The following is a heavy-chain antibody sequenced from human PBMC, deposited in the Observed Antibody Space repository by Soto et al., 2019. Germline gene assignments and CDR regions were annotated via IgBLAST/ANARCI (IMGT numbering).Heavy chain of an antibody. J-gene: IGHJ4*02. CDR1: GGSFSGYY. CDR2: INHSGST. D-gene: IGHD2-15*01. Sequence: SETLSLTCAVYGGSFSGYYWSWIRQPPGKGLEWIGEINHSGSTNYNPSLKSRVTISVDTSKNQFSLKLSSVTAADTAVYYCARYRVVAATIACFDYWGQGTLVTVSS. V-gene: IGHV4-34*01. CDR3: ARYRVVAATIACFDY.